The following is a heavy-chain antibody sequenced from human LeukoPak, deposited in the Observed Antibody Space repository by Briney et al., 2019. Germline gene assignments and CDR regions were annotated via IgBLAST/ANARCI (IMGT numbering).Heavy chain of an antibody. CDR3: ARESSEYYDSSGYPIIDY. J-gene: IGHJ4*02. V-gene: IGHV3-21*01. D-gene: IGHD3-22*01. CDR2: ISSSSSYI. CDR1: GFTFSSYS. Sequence: GGSLRLSCAASGFTFSSYSMNWVRQAPGKGLDWVASISSSSSYIYYADSVKGRFTISRDNAKNSLYLQMTSLRAEDTAVYYCARESSEYYDSSGYPIIDYWGQGTLVTVSS.